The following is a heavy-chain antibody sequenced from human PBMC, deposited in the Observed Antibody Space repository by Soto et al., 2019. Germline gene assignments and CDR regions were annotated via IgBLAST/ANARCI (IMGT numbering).Heavy chain of an antibody. J-gene: IGHJ4*02. CDR2: IYYSGST. D-gene: IGHD6-13*01. V-gene: IGHV4-59*01. CDR3: ARAHHSSSWYLDY. CDR1: GGSISSYY. Sequence: SETLSLTCTVSGGSISSYYWSWIRQPPGKGLEWIGYIYYSGSTNYNPSLKSRVTISVDTSKNQFSLKLSSVTAADTAVYYCARAHHSSSWYLDYWGQGTLVNVSS.